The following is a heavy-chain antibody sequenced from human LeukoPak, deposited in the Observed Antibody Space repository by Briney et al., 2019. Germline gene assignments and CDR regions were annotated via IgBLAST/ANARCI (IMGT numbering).Heavy chain of an antibody. D-gene: IGHD3-22*01. CDR3: ARDSFAGYDSSGYSSYDY. CDR1: GFTFSSYE. CDR2: ISSSGSVI. V-gene: IGHV3-48*03. J-gene: IGHJ4*02. Sequence: PGGSLRLSCAASGFTFSSYEMSWVRQAPGKGLEWVSYISSSGSVIYSADSVKGRFTISRDNAKNSLYLQMNSLRAEDTAVYYCARDSFAGYDSSGYSSYDYWGQGTLVTVSS.